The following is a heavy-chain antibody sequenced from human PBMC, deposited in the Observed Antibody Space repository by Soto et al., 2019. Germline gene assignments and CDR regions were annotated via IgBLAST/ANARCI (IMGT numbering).Heavy chain of an antibody. D-gene: IGHD3-10*01. J-gene: IGHJ3*02. V-gene: IGHV4-59*01. Sequence: SETLSLTCTVSGGSISSYYWSWIRQPPGKGLEWIGYIYYSGSTNYNPSLKSRVTISVDTSKNQFSLKLSSVTAADTAVYYCARNYGLGASDIWGQGTMVTVSS. CDR1: GGSISSYY. CDR3: ARNYGLGASDI. CDR2: IYYSGST.